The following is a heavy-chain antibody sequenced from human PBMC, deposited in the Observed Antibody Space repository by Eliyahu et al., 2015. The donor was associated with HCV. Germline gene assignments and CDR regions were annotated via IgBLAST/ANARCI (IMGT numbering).Heavy chain of an antibody. J-gene: IGHJ6*02. CDR1: GFTFKNYA. D-gene: IGHD6-13*01. CDR2: ISGIGDTT. CDR3: AKEGDSSLDV. V-gene: IGHV3-23*04. Sequence: EVHLEDSGGGLVHPGGSLRLSCEVSGFTFKNYAMNWVRQAPGKGLQWVSVISGIGDTTYYAESVKGRFTISRDNSKNVVFLTMNSLRVDDTAVYFCAKEGDSSLDVWGRGTAVNVSS.